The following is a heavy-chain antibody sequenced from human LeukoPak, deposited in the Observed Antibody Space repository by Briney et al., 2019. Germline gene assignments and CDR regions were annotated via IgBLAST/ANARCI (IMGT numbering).Heavy chain of an antibody. CDR1: GGSFSGYY. V-gene: IGHV4-34*01. J-gene: IGHJ3*02. Sequence: SETLSLTCAVYGGSFSGYYWSWIRQPPGKGLGWIGEINHSGSTNYNPSLKSRVTISVDTSKNQFSLKLSSVTAADTAVDYCARDAARSGYDYAFDIWGQGTMVTVSS. D-gene: IGHD5-12*01. CDR2: INHSGST. CDR3: ARDAARSGYDYAFDI.